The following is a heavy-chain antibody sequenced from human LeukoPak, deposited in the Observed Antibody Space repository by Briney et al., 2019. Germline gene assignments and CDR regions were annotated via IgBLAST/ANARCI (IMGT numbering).Heavy chain of an antibody. Sequence: GGSLRLSCAASGFTFSNAWMSWVRQAPGKGLEWVGRIKSKTDGGTTDYAAPVKGRFTISRDDSTNTLYLQMNGLKTEDTAVYYCTTDTADDFLSGYSQYYFDYWGQGTLVTVSS. CDR2: IKSKTDGGTT. CDR1: GFTFSNAW. D-gene: IGHD3-3*01. CDR3: TTDTADDFLSGYSQYYFDY. J-gene: IGHJ4*02. V-gene: IGHV3-15*01.